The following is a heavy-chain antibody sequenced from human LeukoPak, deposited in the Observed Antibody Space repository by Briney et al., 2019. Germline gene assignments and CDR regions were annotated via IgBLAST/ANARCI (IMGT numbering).Heavy chain of an antibody. V-gene: IGHV1-18*01. CDR3: ARDRTYYYGSGSKVPSWFDP. J-gene: IGHJ5*02. Sequence: ASVKVSRKASGYTFTSYGISWVRQAPGQGLEWMGWISAYNGNTNYAQKLQGRVTMTTDTSTSTAYMELRSLRSDDTAVYYCARDRTYYYGSGSKVPSWFDPWGQGTLVTVSS. CDR1: GYTFTSYG. CDR2: ISAYNGNT. D-gene: IGHD3-10*01.